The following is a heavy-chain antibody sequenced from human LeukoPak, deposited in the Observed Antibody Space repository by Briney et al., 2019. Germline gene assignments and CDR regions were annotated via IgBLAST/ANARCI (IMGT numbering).Heavy chain of an antibody. Sequence: KSSETLSLTCTVSGGSVSSGSYYWSWIRQPPGKGLEWIGYIYYSGSTNYNPSLKSRVTISVDTSKNQFSLKLSSVTAADTAVYYCARDGLRGNNWFDPWGQGTLVTVSS. CDR3: ARDGLRGNNWFDP. D-gene: IGHD5-24*01. J-gene: IGHJ5*02. V-gene: IGHV4-61*01. CDR1: GGSVSSGSYY. CDR2: IYYSGST.